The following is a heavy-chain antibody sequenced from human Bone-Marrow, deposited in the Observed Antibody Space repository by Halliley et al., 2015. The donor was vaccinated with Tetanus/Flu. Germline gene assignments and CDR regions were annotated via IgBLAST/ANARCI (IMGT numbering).Heavy chain of an antibody. D-gene: IGHD3-10*01. CDR3: ARDGSSSYSFARYGMDV. CDR2: ISGGGRTI. CDR1: GFTFSDYA. V-gene: IGHV3-48*03. Sequence: SLRLSCAASGFTFSDYAMHWVRQAPGKGLEWVSYISGGGRTIYNADSVKGRFTLSRDNAKTALHLQMNSLRAEDTAVSYCARDGSSSYSFARYGMDVWGQGATVIVSS. J-gene: IGHJ6*02.